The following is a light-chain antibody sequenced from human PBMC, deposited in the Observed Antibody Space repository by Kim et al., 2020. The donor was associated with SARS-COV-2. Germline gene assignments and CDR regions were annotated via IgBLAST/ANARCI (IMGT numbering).Light chain of an antibody. J-gene: IGLJ3*02. CDR3: QSYDSSFWV. V-gene: IGLV6-57*02. CDR2: ADN. CDR1: RGSIASND. Sequence: GKTVAISGTGGRGSIASNDVRWYQQRPSTAPTTVIYADNARPSGVPDRFSGSIDSSSNSASLTISGLKTEDEADYYCQSYDSSFWVFGGGTQLTVL.